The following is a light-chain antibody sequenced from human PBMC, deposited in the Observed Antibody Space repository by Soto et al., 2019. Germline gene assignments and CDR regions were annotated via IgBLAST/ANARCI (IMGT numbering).Light chain of an antibody. CDR3: QQRSNLPLT. Sequence: EIVLTQSPATLSLSPGERATLSCRASQSVSSYLAWYQQKPGQAPRLLIYDASKRATVIPSRFSGSGSGTDFTLTISSLDPEDFAVDYCQQRSNLPLTFGPGTKVDIK. CDR2: DAS. J-gene: IGKJ3*01. CDR1: QSVSSY. V-gene: IGKV3-11*01.